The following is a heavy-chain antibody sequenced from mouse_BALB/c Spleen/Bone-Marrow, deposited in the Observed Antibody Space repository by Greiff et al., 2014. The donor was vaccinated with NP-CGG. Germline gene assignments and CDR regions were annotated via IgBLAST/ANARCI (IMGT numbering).Heavy chain of an antibody. CDR2: IAPSTGHT. J-gene: IGHJ3*01. V-gene: IGHV1-7*01. CDR1: GFPFTTYW. CDR3: ARPYRYDKEFAY. Sequence: QVHVKQSGAELAKPEASVKMSCKASGFPFTTYWMHWFKQRPGQGLEWIGYIAPSTGHTEYNQNFKDKATLTADKSSSTAYMQLSSLTSEDAAVYYGARPYRYDKEFAYWGQGTLVTVSA. D-gene: IGHD2-14*01.